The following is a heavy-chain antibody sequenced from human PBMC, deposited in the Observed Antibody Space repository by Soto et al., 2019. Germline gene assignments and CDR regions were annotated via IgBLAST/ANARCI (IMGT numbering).Heavy chain of an antibody. D-gene: IGHD1-1*01. V-gene: IGHV3-33*01. CDR2: IWFAGSNK. CDR1: GSIFTGYG. Sequence: QVHLVESGGGVAQPGRSLRLSCAASGSIFTGYGMHWVRQAPGKGLEWVAVIWFAGSNKYYADSVKGRFTISRDNSKNMLYLQMNSLRVEDTAVYYCARDGIGGTTCRGYLDYWGQGTLVTVSS. J-gene: IGHJ4*02. CDR3: ARDGIGGTTCRGYLDY.